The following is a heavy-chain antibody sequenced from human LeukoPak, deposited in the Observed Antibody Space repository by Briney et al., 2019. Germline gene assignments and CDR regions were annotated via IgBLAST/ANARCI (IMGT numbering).Heavy chain of an antibody. Sequence: GGSLRLSCAASGFTFSSYAMSWVRQAPGKGLEWVSAISGSGGSTYYADSVKGRFTISRDNSKNTQYLQMNSLRAEDTAVYYCAKHVVAGIFLVYYFDYWGQGTLVTVSS. CDR3: AKHVVAGIFLVYYFDY. CDR1: GFTFSSYA. D-gene: IGHD6-19*01. V-gene: IGHV3-23*01. CDR2: ISGSGGST. J-gene: IGHJ4*02.